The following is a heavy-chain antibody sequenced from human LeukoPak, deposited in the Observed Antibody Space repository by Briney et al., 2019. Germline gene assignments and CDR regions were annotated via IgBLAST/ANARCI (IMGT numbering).Heavy chain of an antibody. Sequence: GGSLRLSCAASGFALSSHWMTWVRQVPGRGPEWVANVNQDGSETYYLDSVKGRFTISKDNAKNSLYLQMNGLRAEDTALYHCARNNGMDVWGQGTTVIVSS. CDR3: ARNNGMDV. J-gene: IGHJ6*02. CDR1: GFALSSHW. V-gene: IGHV3-7*03. CDR2: VNQDGSET.